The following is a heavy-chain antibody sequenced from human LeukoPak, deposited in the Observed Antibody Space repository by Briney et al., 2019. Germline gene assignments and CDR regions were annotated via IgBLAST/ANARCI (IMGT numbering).Heavy chain of an antibody. J-gene: IGHJ6*03. CDR1: GSTFTDYY. V-gene: IGHV1-18*04. D-gene: IGHD2-15*01. CDR2: INPNSGNT. CDR3: ARQGGGGDYYYYYMDV. Sequence: ASVKVSCKASGSTFTDYYMHWVRQAPGQGLEWMGWINPNSGNTNYAQKLQGRVTMTTDTSTSTAYMELRSPRSDDTAVYYCARQGGGGDYYYYYMDVWGKGTTVTVSS.